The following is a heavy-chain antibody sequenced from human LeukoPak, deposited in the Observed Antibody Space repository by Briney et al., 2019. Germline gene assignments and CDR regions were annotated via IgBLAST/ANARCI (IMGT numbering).Heavy chain of an antibody. CDR3: ARTRTYYYGSGSYPFDY. V-gene: IGHV1-2*02. CDR2: INPNSGGT. Sequence: GASVKVSCKASGYTFTGYYMHWVRQAPGHGLEWMGWINPNSGGTNYAQKFQGRVTMTRDTSISTAYMELSRLRSDDTAVYYCARTRTYYYGSGSYPFDYWGQGTLVTVSS. CDR1: GYTFTGYY. J-gene: IGHJ4*02. D-gene: IGHD3-10*01.